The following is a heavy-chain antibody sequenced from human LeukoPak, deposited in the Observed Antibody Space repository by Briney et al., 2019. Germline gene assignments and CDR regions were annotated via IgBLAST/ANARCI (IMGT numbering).Heavy chain of an antibody. J-gene: IGHJ4*02. V-gene: IGHV4-39*01. CDR1: GGSISSRSYY. Sequence: PSETLSLTCTVSGGSISSRSYYWGWIRQPPGKGLEWIGSIYYSGSTYYNPSLKSRVTISVDTSKNQFSLKLSSVTAADTAVYCCARQPSGYSSGWYDYWGQGTLVTVSS. D-gene: IGHD6-19*01. CDR2: IYYSGST. CDR3: ARQPSGYSSGWYDY.